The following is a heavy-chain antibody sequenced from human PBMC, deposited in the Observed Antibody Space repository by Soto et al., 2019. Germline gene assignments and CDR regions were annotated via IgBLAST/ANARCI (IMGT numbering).Heavy chain of an antibody. Sequence: QVQLVESGGGVIEPGRSLRLSGAVSGFTVSNYGMHWVRKAPGKGLERVAVISRDGGTKFYADSVKGRFTISRDNSRNTLFLEMNSLRGDDMAVYYCTGEVASGYWGQGTLVTVSS. J-gene: IGHJ4*02. CDR1: GFTVSNYG. CDR3: TGEVASGY. D-gene: IGHD2-8*02. V-gene: IGHV3-30*03. CDR2: ISRDGGTK.